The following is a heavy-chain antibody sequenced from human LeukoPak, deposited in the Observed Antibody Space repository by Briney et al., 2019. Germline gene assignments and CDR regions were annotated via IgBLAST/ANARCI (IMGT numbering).Heavy chain of an antibody. CDR3: ARQTLYYGDYGY. J-gene: IGHJ4*02. V-gene: IGHV4-4*02. D-gene: IGHD4-17*01. CDR2: IHHGGST. Sequence: SGTLSLTCAVSGYSISSGHWWSWVRQPPGKGLEWIGEIHHGGSTNYNPSLKSRVTISVDKSKNQFSLKLSSVTAADTAVYYCARQTLYYGDYGYWGQGTLVTVSS. CDR1: GYSISSGHW.